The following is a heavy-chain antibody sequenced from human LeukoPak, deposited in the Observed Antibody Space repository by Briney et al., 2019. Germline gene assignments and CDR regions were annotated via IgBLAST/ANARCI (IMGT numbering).Heavy chain of an antibody. V-gene: IGHV4-4*07. Sequence: PSETLSLTCAVYGGSFSGYYWSWIRQPAGKGLEWIGRIYTSGSTNYNPSLKSRVTMSVDTSKNQFSLKLSSVTAADTAVYYCARDSGYSTAANCGMDVWGQGTTVTVSS. D-gene: IGHD2-2*01. CDR3: ARDSGYSTAANCGMDV. CDR1: GGSFSGYY. CDR2: IYTSGST. J-gene: IGHJ6*02.